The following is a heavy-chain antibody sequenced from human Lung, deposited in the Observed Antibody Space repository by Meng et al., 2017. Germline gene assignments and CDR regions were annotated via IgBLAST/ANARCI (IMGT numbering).Heavy chain of an antibody. D-gene: IGHD1-26*01. Sequence: QWQVQESGAGCVTPPGPLSLTCAVSGGSITSSTWWSWVRQTPGKGLEWFGEIFHSGSTNYNPPLESRVTISVDKSKNQFSLKVYSVTAADTATYYCARFDISSSGRGDYWGQGILVTVAS. CDR3: ARFDISSSGRGDY. CDR1: GGSITSSTW. V-gene: IGHV4-4*03. J-gene: IGHJ4*02. CDR2: IFHSGST.